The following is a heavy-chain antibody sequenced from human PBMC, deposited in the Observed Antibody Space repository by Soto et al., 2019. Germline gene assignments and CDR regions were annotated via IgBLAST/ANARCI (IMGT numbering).Heavy chain of an antibody. CDR1: GFTFSSYG. D-gene: IGHD1-1*01. Sequence: PGGSLRLSCAASGFTFSSYGMHWVRQAPGKGLEWVAVISYDGSNKYYADSVKGRFTISRDNSKNTLYLQMNSLRAEDTAVYYCAKDRTTLHATGQPKKPNWFDPWGQGTLVTVSS. V-gene: IGHV3-30*18. CDR2: ISYDGSNK. CDR3: AKDRTTLHATGQPKKPNWFDP. J-gene: IGHJ5*02.